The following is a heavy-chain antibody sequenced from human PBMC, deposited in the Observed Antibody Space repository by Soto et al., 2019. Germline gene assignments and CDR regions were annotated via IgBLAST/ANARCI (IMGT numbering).Heavy chain of an antibody. D-gene: IGHD2-2*01. V-gene: IGHV4-59*01. CDR2: IADSGST. CDR1: GGSISSYY. Sequence: QVQLQESGPGVVKPSETLSLTCTVSGGSISSYYWSWIRQPPGKGLEWVGYIADSGSTNYNLSLKSRVTISVDTSKNQVSLKLRSVTAADTAVYYCARCSNSNCLDAFDIWGQGTMVIGSS. CDR3: ARCSNSNCLDAFDI. J-gene: IGHJ3*02.